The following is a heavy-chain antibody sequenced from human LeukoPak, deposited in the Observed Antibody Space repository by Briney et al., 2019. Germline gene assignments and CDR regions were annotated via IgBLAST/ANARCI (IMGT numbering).Heavy chain of an antibody. J-gene: IGHJ4*02. D-gene: IGHD3-3*01. V-gene: IGHV4-34*01. CDR3: ARGLGYDPFYFDY. CDR2: INHSGST. CDR1: GGSVSGYY. Sequence: SDTLSLIYALYGGSVSGYYWSWIRHPPGKGREWIGEINHSGSTNYNPSLKSRVTISVDTSKNQFSLKLSSVTAADTAVYYCARGLGYDPFYFDYWGQGTLVTVSS.